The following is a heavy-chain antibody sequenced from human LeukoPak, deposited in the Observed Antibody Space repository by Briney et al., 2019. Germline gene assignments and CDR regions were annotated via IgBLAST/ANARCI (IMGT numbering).Heavy chain of an antibody. CDR2: ISAYNGNT. J-gene: IGHJ3*02. Sequence: ASVKVSCKASGYTFTSYGISWVRQAPGQGLEWMGWISAYNGNTNYAQKLQGRVTMTTDTSTSTAYMELRSLRSDDTAVYYCARGSPWYYDFWSEGNGNAFDIWGQGTMVTVSS. CDR3: ARGSPWYYDFWSEGNGNAFDI. CDR1: GYTFTSYG. V-gene: IGHV1-18*01. D-gene: IGHD3-3*01.